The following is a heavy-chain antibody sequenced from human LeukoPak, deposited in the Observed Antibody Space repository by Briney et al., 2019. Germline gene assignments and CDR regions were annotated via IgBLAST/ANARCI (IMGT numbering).Heavy chain of an antibody. Sequence: GGSLRLSCAASGFTFSSYAMSWVRQAPGKGLEWVAFIRYDGSNKYYADSVKGRFTISRDNSKNTPYLQMNSLRAEDTAVYYCAKDRKVSTSCFDYWGQGTLVTVSS. CDR2: IRYDGSNK. CDR3: AKDRKVSTSCFDY. D-gene: IGHD2-2*01. J-gene: IGHJ4*02. CDR1: GFTFSSYA. V-gene: IGHV3-30*02.